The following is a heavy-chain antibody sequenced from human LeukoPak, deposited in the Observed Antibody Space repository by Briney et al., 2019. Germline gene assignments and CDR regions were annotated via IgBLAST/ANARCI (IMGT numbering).Heavy chain of an antibody. J-gene: IGHJ4*02. CDR3: ARVTGYVIADYFDY. Sequence: SETLSLTCTVSGGSISSYYWSWIRQPPGKGLEWIGYIYYSGSTNYNPSLKSRVTISVDTPKNQFSLKLRSVTAADTAVYYCARVTGYVIADYFDYWGQGTLVTVSS. V-gene: IGHV4-59*01. CDR1: GGSISSYY. CDR2: IYYSGST. D-gene: IGHD3-22*01.